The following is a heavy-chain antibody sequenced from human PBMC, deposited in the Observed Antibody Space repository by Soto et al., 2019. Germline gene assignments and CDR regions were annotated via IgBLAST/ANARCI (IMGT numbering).Heavy chain of an antibody. Sequence: GGSLRLSCAASGFTFSSYSMNWVRQAPGKGLEWVSSISSTSNYIYYADSVKGRFTISRDNAKNSLYLQMNSLRAEDTAVYYCARTRSSTIGSPCYYYYCMDVWGQGTTVTVSS. V-gene: IGHV3-21*01. CDR1: GFTFSSYS. CDR3: ARTRSSTIGSPCYYYYCMDV. J-gene: IGHJ6*02. CDR2: ISSTSNYI. D-gene: IGHD2-2*01.